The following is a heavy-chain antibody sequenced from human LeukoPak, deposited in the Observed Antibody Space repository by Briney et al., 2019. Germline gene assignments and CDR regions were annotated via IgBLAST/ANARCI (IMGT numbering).Heavy chain of an antibody. Sequence: SGTLSLTCTVSAYSISDGWVWGMIRQPPGKGLEWIGSIYRSGTTYYNPSLKSRVTMSVDTSNNQFSLKLTSVTAADTAMYYCSRLSHDAGAPKVSWFDPWGQGTLVTVSS. CDR3: SRLSHDAGAPKVSWFDP. CDR1: AYSISDGWV. V-gene: IGHV4-38-2*02. J-gene: IGHJ5*02. D-gene: IGHD1-26*01. CDR2: IYRSGTT.